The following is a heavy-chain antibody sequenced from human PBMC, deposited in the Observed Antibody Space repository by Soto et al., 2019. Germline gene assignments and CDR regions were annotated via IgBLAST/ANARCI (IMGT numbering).Heavy chain of an antibody. Sequence: GESLKISCKGSGYSFTSYWIGWVRQVPGKGLEWMGIIYPGDSDTRYSPSFQGQVTISADKSISTAYLQWSSLKASDTAMYYCARGPAQLGYCSGGSCYFEYWGQGTLVTVSS. CDR2: IYPGDSDT. CDR1: GYSFTSYW. J-gene: IGHJ4*02. V-gene: IGHV5-51*01. D-gene: IGHD2-15*01. CDR3: ARGPAQLGYCSGGSCYFEY.